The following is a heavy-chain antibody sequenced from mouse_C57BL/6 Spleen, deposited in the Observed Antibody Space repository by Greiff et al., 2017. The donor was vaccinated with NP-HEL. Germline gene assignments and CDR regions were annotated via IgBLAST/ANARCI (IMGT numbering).Heavy chain of an antibody. V-gene: IGHV1-55*01. D-gene: IGHD1-1*01. CDR1: GYTFTSYW. Sequence: QVHVKQPGAELVKPGASVKMSCKASGYTFTSYWITWVKQRPGQGLEWIGDIYPGSGSTNYHEKFKSKATLTVDTSSSTAYMQLSSLTSEDSAVYYCANYGSSYWYFDVWGTGTTVTVSS. CDR3: ANYGSSYWYFDV. CDR2: IYPGSGST. J-gene: IGHJ1*03.